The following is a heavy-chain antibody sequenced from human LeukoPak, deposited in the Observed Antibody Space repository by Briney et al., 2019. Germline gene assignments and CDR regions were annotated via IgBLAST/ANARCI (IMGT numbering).Heavy chain of an antibody. J-gene: IGHJ5*02. CDR1: GSTFTGYY. Sequence: ASVKVCCKASGSTFTGYYMHWVRQAPGRALEWMGINNPSGGSTSYAQKFQGRVTITADKSTSTAYMELSSLRSEDTAVYYCARDYSYSTVVTPNWFDPWGQGTLVTVSS. V-gene: IGHV1-46*01. D-gene: IGHD4-23*01. CDR2: NNPSGGST. CDR3: ARDYSYSTVVTPNWFDP.